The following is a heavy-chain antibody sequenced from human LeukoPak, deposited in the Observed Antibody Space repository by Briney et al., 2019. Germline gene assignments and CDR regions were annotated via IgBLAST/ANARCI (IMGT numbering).Heavy chain of an antibody. CDR2: IYSGGNT. V-gene: IGHV3-53*01. CDR1: GLTVSSNC. J-gene: IGHJ4*02. CDR3: ARNYGSGSYYNAIDY. Sequence: GGSLRLSCAASGLTVSSNCMSWVRQAPGKGLEWVSFIYSGGNTYYADSVKGRFTISRDNSKNTVHLQMNSLRAEDTAMYYCARNYGSGSYYNAIDYWGQGTLVTVSS. D-gene: IGHD3-10*01.